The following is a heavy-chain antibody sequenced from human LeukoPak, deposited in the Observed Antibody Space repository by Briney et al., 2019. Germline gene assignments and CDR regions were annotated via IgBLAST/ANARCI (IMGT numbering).Heavy chain of an antibody. D-gene: IGHD5-12*01. CDR2: IKSKTDGGTT. J-gene: IGHJ4*02. V-gene: IGHV3-15*01. CDR1: GFTFINAW. CDR3: TTWAAWATTRDY. Sequence: GGSLRLSCAASGFTFINAWMSWVRQAPGQGLGWVGHIKSKTDGGTTDYGAPVKGRFTISRDDSKNTLYLQMNSLRNEDTAVYYCTTWAAWATTRDYWGQGTLVTVSS.